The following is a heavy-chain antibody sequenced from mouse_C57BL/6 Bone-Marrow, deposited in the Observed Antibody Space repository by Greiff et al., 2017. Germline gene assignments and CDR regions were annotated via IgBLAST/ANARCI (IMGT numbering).Heavy chain of an antibody. CDR3: ARFGDDDYGVYFDY. CDR1: GYTFTSYW. D-gene: IGHD2-4*01. V-gene: IGHV1-69*01. CDR2: IDPSDSYT. Sequence: VQLQQPGAELVMPGASVKLSCKASGYTFTSYWMHWVKQRPGQGLEWIGEIDPSDSYTNYHQKFKGKSTLTVDKSSSTAYMQLSSLTSEDSAVYYCARFGDDDYGVYFDYWGQGTTLTVSS. J-gene: IGHJ2*01.